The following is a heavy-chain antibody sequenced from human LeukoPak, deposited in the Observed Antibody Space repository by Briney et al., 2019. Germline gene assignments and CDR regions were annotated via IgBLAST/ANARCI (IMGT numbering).Heavy chain of an antibody. V-gene: IGHV3-7*03. CDR3: AREVSGYSGYDYFDY. J-gene: IGHJ4*02. D-gene: IGHD5-12*01. CDR1: GFTFSSYW. CDR2: IKQDGSEK. Sequence: GGSLRLSCAASGFTFSSYWMSWVRQAPGKGLEWVANIKQDGSEKYYVDSVKGRFTTSRDNAKNSLYLQMNSLRAEGTAVYYCAREVSGYSGYDYFDYWGQGTLVTVSS.